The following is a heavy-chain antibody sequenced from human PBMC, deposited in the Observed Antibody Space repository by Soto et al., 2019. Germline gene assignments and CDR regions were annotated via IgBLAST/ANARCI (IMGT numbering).Heavy chain of an antibody. CDR1: GGTFSSYS. D-gene: IGHD4-4*01. Sequence: QLQLVQSGAEVKKPGSSVKFSCKASGGTFSSYSINWVRQAPGQGLEWMGEIIPIFGTANYAQKFQGRVTITADESTSTAYMELSSLRSEATAVYYWARDVGSNSGWIDYWGQGTLVPVSS. J-gene: IGHJ4*02. CDR3: ARDVGSNSGWIDY. CDR2: IIPIFGTA. V-gene: IGHV1-69*01.